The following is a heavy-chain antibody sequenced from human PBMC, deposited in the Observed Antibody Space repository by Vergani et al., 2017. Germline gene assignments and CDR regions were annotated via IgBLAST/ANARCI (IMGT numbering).Heavy chain of an antibody. D-gene: IGHD3-22*01. J-gene: IGHJ4*02. V-gene: IGHV3-30*09. CDR1: GFGFKNFA. CDR2: ISKDGTHD. CDR3: ARDGTYIFVSSSDYSHLLYY. Sequence: QVSLVESGGGVVQTGRSLTLTCSASGFGFKNFAMHCVRPAPGKGLAWVATISKDGTHDYYEPSVRGRFAVSRDNFKNTMYLQMDRLTTDETAVYFCARDGTYIFVSSSDYSHLLYYWGQGMLVTVSS.